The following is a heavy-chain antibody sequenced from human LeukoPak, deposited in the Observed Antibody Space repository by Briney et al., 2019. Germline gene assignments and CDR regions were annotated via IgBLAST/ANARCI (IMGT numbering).Heavy chain of an antibody. CDR3: AREGYSGHDYDFDY. CDR2: IRYDGSNK. D-gene: IGHD5-12*01. CDR1: GFTFSSYG. V-gene: IGHV3-30*02. J-gene: IGHJ4*02. Sequence: GGSLRLSCAASGFTFSSYGMHWVRQAPGKGLEWVAFIRYDGSNKYYADSVKGRFTIARDNAKNSLYLQMNSLRAEDTAVYYCAREGYSGHDYDFDYWGQGTLVTVSS.